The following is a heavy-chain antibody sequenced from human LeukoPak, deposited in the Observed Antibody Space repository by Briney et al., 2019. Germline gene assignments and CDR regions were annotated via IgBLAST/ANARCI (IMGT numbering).Heavy chain of an antibody. CDR3: ARDSSGFN. J-gene: IGHJ4*02. CDR1: GFTFSSYA. D-gene: IGHD6-19*01. Sequence: GGSLRLSCAASGFTFSSYAMHWVRQAPGKGLEWVAVISYDGSNKYYVDSVKGRFTISRDNSKNTLYLQMNSLRAENTAVYYCARDSSGFNWGQGTLVTVSS. V-gene: IGHV3-30*04. CDR2: ISYDGSNK.